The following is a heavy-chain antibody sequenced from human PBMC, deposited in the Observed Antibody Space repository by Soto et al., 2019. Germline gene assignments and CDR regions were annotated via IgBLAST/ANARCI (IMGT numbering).Heavy chain of an antibody. Sequence: QLQLQESGPGLVKPSETLSLTCTVSGGSISSRGYYWGWIRQPPGKGLEWIGTIYYSGRTYYNPSLKTRDTISVVSSTIQFSPNLCCLTAADTAVYYCPTRNSLDPWGQGTLVTVSS. V-gene: IGHV4-39*01. J-gene: IGHJ5*02. CDR2: IYYSGRT. CDR1: GGSISSRGYY. CDR3: PTRNSLDP.